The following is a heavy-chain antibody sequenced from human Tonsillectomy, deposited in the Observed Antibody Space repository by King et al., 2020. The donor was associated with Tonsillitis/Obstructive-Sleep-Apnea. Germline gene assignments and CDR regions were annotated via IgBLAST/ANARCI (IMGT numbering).Heavy chain of an antibody. J-gene: IGHJ4*02. CDR2: ISSNGGST. D-gene: IGHD6-13*01. CDR1: GFTFSSYA. CDR3: ARDADARSEYRSTCLRGYLDY. V-gene: IGHV3-64*01. Sequence: VQLVQSGGGLVQPGGSLKLSCAAAGFTFSSYAMHWVRQAPGKGLEYVAAISSNGGSTDYANTVKGRFTISRDNSKNTLYLQMGSLRAEDMAVYYCARDADARSEYRSTCLRGYLDYWGQAALVTVCS.